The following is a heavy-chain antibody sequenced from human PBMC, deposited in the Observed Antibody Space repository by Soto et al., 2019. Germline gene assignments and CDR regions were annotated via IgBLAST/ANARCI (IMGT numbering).Heavy chain of an antibody. Sequence: PGESLKISCKGSGYSFTSYWIGWVRQMPGKGLEWMGIIYAGDSESRNSPSFQGQVTISADKSISTAYLQWSSLMASDTAMYYCARTGEMATTPHFDYWGQGALVTVSS. CDR3: ARTGEMATTPHFDY. J-gene: IGHJ4*02. V-gene: IGHV5-51*01. D-gene: IGHD1-1*01. CDR2: IYAGDSES. CDR1: GYSFTSYW.